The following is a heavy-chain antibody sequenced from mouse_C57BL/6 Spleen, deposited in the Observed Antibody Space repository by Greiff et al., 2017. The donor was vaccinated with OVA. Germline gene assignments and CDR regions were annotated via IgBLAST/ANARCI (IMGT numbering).Heavy chain of an antibody. D-gene: IGHD2-13*01. CDR3: AREDYFYAMDY. J-gene: IGHJ4*01. CDR2: IYPGSGST. Sequence: VKLQQPGAELVKPGASVKMSCKASGYTFTSYWITWVKQRPGQGLEWIGDIYPGSGSTKYNEKFKSKATLTVDTSSSTAYMQLSSLTSEDSAVYYCAREDYFYAMDYWGQGTSVTVSS. V-gene: IGHV1-55*01. CDR1: GYTFTSYW.